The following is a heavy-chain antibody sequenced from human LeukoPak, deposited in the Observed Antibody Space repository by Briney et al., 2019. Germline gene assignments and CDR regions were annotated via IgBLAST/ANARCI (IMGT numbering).Heavy chain of an antibody. Sequence: SETLSLTCSVSDGSMKSYHWSWIRQPAGKGLEWIGRIYTSGSTDYNPSLMSRVTMSVDTSKNQFSLKLRSMTAADTAVYYCARAERTVNVSDIWGQGTIVTVSS. CDR3: ARAERTVNVSDI. J-gene: IGHJ3*02. CDR2: IYTSGST. D-gene: IGHD1-1*01. V-gene: IGHV4-4*07. CDR1: DGSMKSYH.